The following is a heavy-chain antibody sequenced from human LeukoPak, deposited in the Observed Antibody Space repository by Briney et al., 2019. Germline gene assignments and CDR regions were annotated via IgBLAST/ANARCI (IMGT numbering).Heavy chain of an antibody. V-gene: IGHV1-2*02. Sequence: VASVKVSCKASGYTFTGYYMHWVRQAPGQGLEWMGWINPNSGGTNYAQKFQGRVTMTRDTSISTAYMELSRLRSDDTAVYYCARVRAPMVRAIYYYYMDVWGKGTTVTVSS. CDR3: ARVRAPMVRAIYYYYMDV. CDR2: INPNSGGT. D-gene: IGHD3-10*01. CDR1: GYTFTGYY. J-gene: IGHJ6*03.